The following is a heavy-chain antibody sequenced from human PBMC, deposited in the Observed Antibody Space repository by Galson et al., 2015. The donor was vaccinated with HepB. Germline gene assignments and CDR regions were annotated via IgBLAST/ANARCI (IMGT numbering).Heavy chain of an antibody. CDR3: AKDGIMVANNPYHFHY. Sequence: SLRLSCAASGFSFTRYAMTWVRQAPGKGLEWVSSITSSGGHRYYTDSLKGRFTVSRDNSKNTLLLQLNSLRAEDTAMYFCAKDGIMVANNPYHFHYWGQGTLVTVSS. J-gene: IGHJ4*02. CDR1: GFSFTRYA. D-gene: IGHD2-15*01. CDR2: ITSSGGHR. V-gene: IGHV3-23*01.